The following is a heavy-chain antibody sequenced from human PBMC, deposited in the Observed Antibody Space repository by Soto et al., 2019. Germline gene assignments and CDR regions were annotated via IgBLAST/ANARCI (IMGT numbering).Heavy chain of an antibody. CDR1: GYTFTSYD. Sequence: ASVKVSCKASGYTFTSYDINWVRQATVQGLEWMGGMNPYSGNTGYAQKFQGRVTMTRNTSISTAYMELSSLRSEDTAVYYCARSPPHDYGAEASHNWFDPWGQGTLVTVSS. D-gene: IGHD4-17*01. CDR3: ARSPPHDYGAEASHNWFDP. V-gene: IGHV1-8*01. CDR2: MNPYSGNT. J-gene: IGHJ5*02.